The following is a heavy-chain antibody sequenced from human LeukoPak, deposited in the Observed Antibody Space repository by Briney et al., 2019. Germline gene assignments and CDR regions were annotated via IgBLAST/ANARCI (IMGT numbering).Heavy chain of an antibody. V-gene: IGHV4-30-2*01. CDR2: INHSGST. D-gene: IGHD2-15*01. CDR3: ARRVPRYCSGGSCGKVYYYYYYGMDV. Sequence: SETLSLTCAVSGGSISSGGYSWSWIRQPPGKGLEWIGYINHSGSTNYNPSLKSRVTISVDTSKNQFSLKLSSVTAADTAVYYCARRVPRYCSGGSCGKVYYYYYYGMDVWGQGTTVTVSS. CDR1: GGSISSGGYS. J-gene: IGHJ6*02.